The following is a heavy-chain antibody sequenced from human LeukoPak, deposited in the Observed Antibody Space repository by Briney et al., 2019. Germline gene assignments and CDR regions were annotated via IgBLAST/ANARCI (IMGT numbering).Heavy chain of an antibody. CDR1: GYSFATYW. D-gene: IGHD1-26*01. J-gene: IGHJ3*02. V-gene: IGHV5-51*01. CDR2: NYPGDSDT. Sequence: GESLKISCKGSGYSFATYWIGWVRQMPGKGLEWMGINYPGDSDTTYSPSFQGQVTMSADKSISTAYLQWSSLKASDTAMYYCARPPVVGATEDAFDIWGQGTMVTVSS. CDR3: ARPPVVGATEDAFDI.